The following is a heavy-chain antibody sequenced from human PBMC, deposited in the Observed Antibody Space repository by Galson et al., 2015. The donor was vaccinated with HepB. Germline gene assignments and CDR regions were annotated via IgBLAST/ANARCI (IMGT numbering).Heavy chain of an antibody. CDR1: GFAFGNYG. CDR3: AREDATITVAALEY. Sequence: SLRLSCAASGFAFGNYGMHWVRQAPGKGLAWMALIWKDGSNKHYADSLKGRFRSSRDNAKKTLFLEADSLRAEDTAVYYCAREDATITVAALEYWGPGVLVTVSS. D-gene: IGHD6-13*01. J-gene: IGHJ4*02. V-gene: IGHV3-33*01. CDR2: IWKDGSNK.